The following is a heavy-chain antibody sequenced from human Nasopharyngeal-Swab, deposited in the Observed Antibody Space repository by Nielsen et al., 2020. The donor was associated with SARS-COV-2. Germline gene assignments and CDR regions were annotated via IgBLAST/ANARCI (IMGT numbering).Heavy chain of an antibody. CDR3: AKLPEPGEDAFDI. J-gene: IGHJ3*02. Sequence: SLKTSCAASGLTFDDYAMHWVRQAPGKGLEWVSGISWNSGSIGYADSVKGRFTISRDNAKNSLYLQMNSLRAEDTALYYCAKLPEPGEDAFDIWGQGTMVTVSS. V-gene: IGHV3-9*01. CDR2: ISWNSGSI. CDR1: GLTFDDYA. D-gene: IGHD3-16*01.